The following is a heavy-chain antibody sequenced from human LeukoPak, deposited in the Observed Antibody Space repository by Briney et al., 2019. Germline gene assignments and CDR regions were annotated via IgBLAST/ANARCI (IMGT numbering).Heavy chain of an antibody. V-gene: IGHV3-33*01. CDR3: ASRTGVY. CDR1: GFTFSSYG. Sequence: GRSLRLSCAPSGFTFSSYGMHWVRQAPGKGLEWVAVIWYDGSKKYYADSVQGRFTISRDNSKNTLYLQMNSLRADDTAVYYCASRTGVYWGQGTLVSVSS. D-gene: IGHD1-14*01. CDR2: IWYDGSKK. J-gene: IGHJ4*02.